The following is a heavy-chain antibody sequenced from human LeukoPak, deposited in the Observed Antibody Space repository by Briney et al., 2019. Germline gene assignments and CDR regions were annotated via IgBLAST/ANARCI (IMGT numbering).Heavy chain of an antibody. V-gene: IGHV4-61*02. CDR3: ARGYSSSLASPGELDP. CDR1: GGSISSGNYY. J-gene: IGHJ5*02. CDR2: VYNGGRT. D-gene: IGHD3-22*01. Sequence: SETLSLTCTVSGGSISSGNYYWSWIRQPAGKGLEWVGRVYNGGRTDYNPSLKSRVTMSLDTANNQFSMKMNSVTAADTAVYYCARGYSSSLASPGELDPWGQGTLVTVSS.